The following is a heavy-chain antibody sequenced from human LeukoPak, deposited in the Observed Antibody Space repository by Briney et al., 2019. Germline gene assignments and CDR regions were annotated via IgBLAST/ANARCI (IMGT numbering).Heavy chain of an antibody. CDR2: ISWNSGSI. Sequence: GGSLRLSCAASGFTFDDYAMHWVRQAPGKGLEWVSGISWNSGSIGYADSVKGRFTISRDNSKNSLYLQMNSLRTEDTALYYCAKGDWFDPWGQGTLVTVSS. J-gene: IGHJ5*02. V-gene: IGHV3-9*01. CDR3: AKGDWFDP. CDR1: GFTFDDYA.